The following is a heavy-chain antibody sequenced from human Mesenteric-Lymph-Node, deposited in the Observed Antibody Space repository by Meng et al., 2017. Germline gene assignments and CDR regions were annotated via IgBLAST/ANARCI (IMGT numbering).Heavy chain of an antibody. CDR3: ARVEVGITSGDY. Sequence: QAQLEQSGGEVKKPGASVKVSCKASGHTFTNYGITWVRQAPGQGLEWMGWINAYNGDTNYAQTLQGRVTMTTDTSTSTAYMELRSLRSDDTAVYYCARVEVGITSGDYWGQGTLVTVSS. J-gene: IGHJ4*02. D-gene: IGHD1-26*01. CDR2: INAYNGDT. V-gene: IGHV1-18*01. CDR1: GHTFTNYG.